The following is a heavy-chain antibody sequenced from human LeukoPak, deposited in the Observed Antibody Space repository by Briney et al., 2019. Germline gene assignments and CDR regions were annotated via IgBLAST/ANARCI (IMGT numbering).Heavy chain of an antibody. CDR2: ISSSSSYI. CDR1: GFTFSSYS. V-gene: IGHV3-21*01. Sequence: GGSLRLSCAASGFTFSSYSMNWVRQAPGKGLEWVSSISSSSSYIYYSDSVKGRFTISRDNAKNSLYLQMNSLRAEDTAVYYCARDQRGYSGYEIDYWGQGTLVTVSS. CDR3: ARDQRGYSGYEIDY. D-gene: IGHD5-12*01. J-gene: IGHJ4*02.